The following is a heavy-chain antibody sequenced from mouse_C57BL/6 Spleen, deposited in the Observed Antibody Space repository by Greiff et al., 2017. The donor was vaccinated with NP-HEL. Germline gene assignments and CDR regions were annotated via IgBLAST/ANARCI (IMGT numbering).Heavy chain of an antibody. CDR2: IDPSDSYT. J-gene: IGHJ4*01. V-gene: IGHV1-59*01. CDR3: ARGYYGSSSMDY. D-gene: IGHD1-1*01. Sequence: QVQLQQPGAELVRPGTSVKLSCKASGYTFTSYWMHWVKQRPGQGLEWIGVIDPSDSYTNYNQKFKGKATLTVDTSSSTAYMQLSSLTSEDSAVYYCARGYYGSSSMDYWGQGTSVTVSS. CDR1: GYTFTSYW.